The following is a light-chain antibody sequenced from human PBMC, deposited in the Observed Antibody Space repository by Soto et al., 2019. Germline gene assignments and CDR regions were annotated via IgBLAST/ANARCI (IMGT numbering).Light chain of an antibody. CDR3: SSYTSNSTYV. Sequence: QSALTQPASVSGSPGQSITISCTGTSSDVGGYNYVSWYQQYPGKAPKLMIYEVSNRPSGVSNRFSGSKSGNTASLTISGLQAEXEADXYCSSYTSNSTYVFGTGTKLTVL. CDR2: EVS. J-gene: IGLJ1*01. V-gene: IGLV2-14*01. CDR1: SSDVGGYNY.